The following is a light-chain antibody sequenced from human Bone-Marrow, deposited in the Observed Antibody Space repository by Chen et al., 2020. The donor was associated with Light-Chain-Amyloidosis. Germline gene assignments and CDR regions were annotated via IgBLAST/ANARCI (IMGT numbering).Light chain of an antibody. CDR1: QSVSSN. Sequence: EIVMTQSPATLSVSPVERATLSCRASQSVSSNLAWYQQKPGQAPRLLIYGASTRATGIPARFSGSGSGTEFTLTISSLQSEDFAVYYCQQYNNWSYTFGQGTKLEIK. J-gene: IGKJ2*01. CDR2: GAS. CDR3: QQYNNWSYT. V-gene: IGKV3-15*01.